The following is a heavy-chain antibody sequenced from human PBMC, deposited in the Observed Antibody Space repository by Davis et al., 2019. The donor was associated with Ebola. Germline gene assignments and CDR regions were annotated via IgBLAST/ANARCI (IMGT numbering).Heavy chain of an antibody. CDR3: AKGDDSGWYGFDY. CDR2: INSDGSST. Sequence: GESLKISCAASGFTFSPYTMKWVRQAPGKGLVWVSRINSDGSSTSYADSVKGRFTISRDNAKNTLYLQMNSLRPEDTAVYYCAKGDDSGWYGFDYWGQGALVTVSS. J-gene: IGHJ4*02. V-gene: IGHV3-74*01. CDR1: GFTFSPYT. D-gene: IGHD6-19*01.